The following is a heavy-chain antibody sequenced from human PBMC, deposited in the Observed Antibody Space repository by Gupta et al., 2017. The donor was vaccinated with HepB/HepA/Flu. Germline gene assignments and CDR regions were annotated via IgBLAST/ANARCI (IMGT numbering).Heavy chain of an antibody. Sequence: QVQLVQSGAEVKKPGSSVKVSCKASGGTFSSYASSGVRQAPGQGLEWMGRIIPILGIANYAQKFQGRVTITADKSTSTAYMELSSLRSEDTAVYYCASADSSSSFWYFDLWGRGTLVTVSS. V-gene: IGHV1-69*04. J-gene: IGHJ2*01. D-gene: IGHD6-6*01. CDR2: IIPILGIA. CDR1: GGTFSSYA. CDR3: ASADSSSSFWYFDL.